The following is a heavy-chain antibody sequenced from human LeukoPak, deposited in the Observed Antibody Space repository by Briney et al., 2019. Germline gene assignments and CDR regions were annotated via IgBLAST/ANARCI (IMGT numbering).Heavy chain of an antibody. D-gene: IGHD2-8*01. J-gene: IGHJ3*02. V-gene: IGHV3-74*01. CDR2: INSDGSST. Sequence: GGSLRLSCAASGFTFSSYWMHWVRQAPGKGLVWVSRINSDGSSTSYADSVKGRFTISRDNAKNSLYLQMNSLRDEDTAVYYCASVYALSNAFDIWGQGTMVTVSS. CDR3: ASVYALSNAFDI. CDR1: GFTFSSYW.